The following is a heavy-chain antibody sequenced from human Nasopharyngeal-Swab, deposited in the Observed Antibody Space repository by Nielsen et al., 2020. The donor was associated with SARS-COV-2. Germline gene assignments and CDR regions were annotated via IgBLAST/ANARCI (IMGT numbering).Heavy chain of an antibody. D-gene: IGHD3-3*01. CDR3: ARDGLDYDFWSAYFMDV. Sequence: GESLKISCAASGFTFNNYNFNWVRQAPGKGLEWVSSISSSSSYIYYADSVKGRFTISRDNPKNSLYLQMNSLRAEDTAVYYCARDGLDYDFWSAYFMDVWGQGTTVTVSS. J-gene: IGHJ6*02. CDR1: GFTFNNYN. CDR2: ISSSSSYI. V-gene: IGHV3-21*04.